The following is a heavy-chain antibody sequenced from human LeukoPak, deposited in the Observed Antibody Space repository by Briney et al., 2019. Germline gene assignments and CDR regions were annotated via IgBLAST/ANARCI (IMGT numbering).Heavy chain of an antibody. V-gene: IGHV1-2*04. Sequence: ASVKVSCKASGYTFTSYGVSWVRQAPGQGLEWMGWINPNSGGTNYAQKFQGWVTMTRDTSISTAYMELSRLRSDDTAVYYCARVTFGGVIDHWGQGTLVTVSS. D-gene: IGHD3-16*01. CDR3: ARVTFGGVIDH. J-gene: IGHJ5*02. CDR1: GYTFTSYG. CDR2: INPNSGGT.